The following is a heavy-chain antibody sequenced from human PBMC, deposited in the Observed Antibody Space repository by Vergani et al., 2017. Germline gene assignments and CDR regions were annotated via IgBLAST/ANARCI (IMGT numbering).Heavy chain of an antibody. CDR2: INHSGST. J-gene: IGHJ4*02. V-gene: IGHV4-34*01. Sequence: QVQLQQWGAGLLKPSETLSLTCAVYGGSFSGEEWRWMRQPTGTGLEWRGEINHSGSTNYNPSLKSRVTISVDTSKNQFSLKLSSVTAADTAVYYCARGLRVGATRGIDYWGQGTLVTVSS. D-gene: IGHD1-26*01. CDR1: GGSFSGEE. CDR3: ARGLRVGATRGIDY.